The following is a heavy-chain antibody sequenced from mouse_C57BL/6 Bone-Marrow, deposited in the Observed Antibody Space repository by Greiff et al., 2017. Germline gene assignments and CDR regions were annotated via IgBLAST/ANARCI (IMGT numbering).Heavy chain of an antibody. CDR3: ARREDGYPPWFAY. CDR1: GYTFTSYW. V-gene: IGHV1-7*01. J-gene: IGHJ3*01. CDR2: INPSSGYT. Sequence: QVQLKQSGAELAKPGASVKLSCKASGYTFTSYWMHWVKQRPGQGLEWIGYINPSSGYTKYNQKFKDKATLTADKSSSTAYMQLSSLTYEDSAVYYCARREDGYPPWFAYWGQGTLVTVSA. D-gene: IGHD2-3*01.